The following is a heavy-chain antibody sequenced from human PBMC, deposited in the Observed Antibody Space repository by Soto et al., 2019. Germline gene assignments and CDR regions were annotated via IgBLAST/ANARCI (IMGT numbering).Heavy chain of an antibody. J-gene: IGHJ4*02. CDR3: ARGRRYSYGSSGFDY. D-gene: IGHD5-18*01. CDR1: GGSFSGYY. CDR2: INHSGST. Sequence: SETLSLTCAGYGGSFSGYYWSWIRQPPGKGLECIGEINHSGSTNYNPSLKSRVTISVDTSKNQFSLKLSSVTAADTAVYYCARGRRYSYGSSGFDYWGQGTLVTVYS. V-gene: IGHV4-34*01.